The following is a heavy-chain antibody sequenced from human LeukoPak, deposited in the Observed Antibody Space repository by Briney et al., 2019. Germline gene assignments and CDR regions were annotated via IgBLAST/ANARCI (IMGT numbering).Heavy chain of an antibody. CDR3: ARSERSGIYFDY. Sequence: SETLSLTCAVYGGSFSAYYWSWIRQPPGKGLEWIVEINHSGSTNYNPSLKSRVTISVDTSRKQSALKVSSVTAADTAVYYCARSERSGIYFDYWGQGTLVTVSS. V-gene: IGHV4-34*01. CDR1: GGSFSAYY. CDR2: INHSGST. D-gene: IGHD6-13*01. J-gene: IGHJ4*02.